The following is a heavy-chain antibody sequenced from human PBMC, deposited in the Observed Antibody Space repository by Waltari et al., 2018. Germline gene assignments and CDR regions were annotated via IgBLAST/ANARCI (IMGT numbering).Heavy chain of an antibody. V-gene: IGHV4-39*01. CDR3: AKKGPLYSGSYYYFDY. J-gene: IGHJ4*02. D-gene: IGHD1-26*01. CDR2: IYYSGST. Sequence: QLQLRESGPGLVKPSETLSLTCTVSGGPTSTSGYYWDWIRQAPGKGLEWIGSIYYSGSTYYNPSLKSRVTISVDTSKNQFSLKLSSVTAADTAVYYCAKKGPLYSGSYYYFDYWGQGTLVTVSS. CDR1: GGPTSTSGYY.